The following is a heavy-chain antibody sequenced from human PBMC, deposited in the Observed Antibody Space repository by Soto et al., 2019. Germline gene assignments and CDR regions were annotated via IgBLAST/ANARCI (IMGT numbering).Heavy chain of an antibody. J-gene: IGHJ4*02. D-gene: IGHD3-22*01. CDR2: IIPIFGTA. Sequence: SVKVSCKASGGTFSSYAISWVRQAPGQGLEWMGGIIPIFGTANYAQKFQGRVTITADESTSTAYMELSSLRSEDTAVYYCARRPAQYYYDSSGYDWGQGTLVTVSS. CDR3: ARRPAQYYYDSSGYD. V-gene: IGHV1-69*13. CDR1: GGTFSSYA.